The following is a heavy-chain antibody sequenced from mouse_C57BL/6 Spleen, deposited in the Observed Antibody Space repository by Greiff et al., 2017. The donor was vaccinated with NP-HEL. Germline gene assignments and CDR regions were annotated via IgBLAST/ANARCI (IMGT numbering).Heavy chain of an antibody. CDR3: ASTTVVAMDY. CDR2: INPSTGYT. J-gene: IGHJ4*01. Sequence: QVQLKESGAELAKPGASVKMSCKASGYTFTSYWMHWVKQRPGQGLEWIGYINPSTGYTEYNQKFKDKATLTADKSSSTAYMQLSSLTSEDSAVYYCASTTVVAMDYWGQGTSVTVSS. D-gene: IGHD1-1*01. CDR1: GYTFTSYW. V-gene: IGHV1-7*01.